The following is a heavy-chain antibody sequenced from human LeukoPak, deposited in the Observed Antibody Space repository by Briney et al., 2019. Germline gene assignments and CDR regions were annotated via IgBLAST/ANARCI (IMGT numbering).Heavy chain of an antibody. CDR1: GFTVSDNY. J-gene: IGHJ3*02. Sequence: GGSLRLSCAASGFTVSDNYMSWVRQAPGKGLEWVSVVYSGDNTYYADSVKGRFTISRDNSKNTLYLQMNSLRAEDTAVYYCARGTDYAMNAFDIWGQGTMVTVSS. D-gene: IGHD4-17*01. CDR2: VYSGDNT. CDR3: ARGTDYAMNAFDI. V-gene: IGHV3-53*01.